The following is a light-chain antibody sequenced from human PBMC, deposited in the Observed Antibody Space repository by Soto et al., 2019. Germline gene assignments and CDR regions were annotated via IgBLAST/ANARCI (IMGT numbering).Light chain of an antibody. Sequence: QSALTQPASVSGSPGQSITISCTGTSSDVVSYNYVSWYQQHPGKAPKLMIYDVSDRPSGVSNRFSGSKSGNTASLTISGLQAEDEADYYCSSYTSSSTFPCVFGTGTKVTVL. CDR3: SSYTSSSTFPCV. CDR2: DVS. V-gene: IGLV2-14*01. J-gene: IGLJ1*01. CDR1: SSDVVSYNY.